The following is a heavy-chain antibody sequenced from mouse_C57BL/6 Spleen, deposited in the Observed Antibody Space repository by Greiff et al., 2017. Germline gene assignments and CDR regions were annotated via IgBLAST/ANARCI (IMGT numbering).Heavy chain of an antibody. CDR1: GFTFSDYG. D-gene: IGHD1-1*01. J-gene: IGHJ1*03. V-gene: IGHV5-17*01. CDR3: ARDASSPWYFDV. Sequence: EVNLVESGGGLVKPGGSLKLSCAASGFTFSDYGMPWVRQAPEKGLEWVAYISSGGSTIYYADTVKGRFTISRDNAKNTLFLQMTSLRSEDTAMYYCARDASSPWYFDVWGTGTTVTVSS. CDR2: ISSGGSTI.